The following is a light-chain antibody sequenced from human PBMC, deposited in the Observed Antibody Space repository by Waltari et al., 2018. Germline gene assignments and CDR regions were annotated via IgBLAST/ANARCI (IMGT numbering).Light chain of an antibody. CDR3: QQYRNLWT. Sequence: CRPHHSLSNRLAWYQQKPGKAPKVLIYTASTLESGVPSRFSGSGSGTEFTLTISSLQPDDFATYYCQQYRNLWTFGQGTKVEIK. CDR2: TAS. J-gene: IGKJ1*01. CDR1: HSLSNR. V-gene: IGKV1-5*03.